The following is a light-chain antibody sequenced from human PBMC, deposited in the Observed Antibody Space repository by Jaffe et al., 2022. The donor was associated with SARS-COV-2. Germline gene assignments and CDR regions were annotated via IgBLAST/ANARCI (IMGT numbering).Light chain of an antibody. CDR2: TAV. CDR3: LQYNSYPFT. Sequence: DIQMTQSPSSLSASVGDRVTITCRASQSIRNDLGWYQQKPGKAPQRLIYTAVNLHSGVSSRFSGSASGTEFTLTITSLQPEDFTTYYCLQYNSYPFTFGQGTKLEI. CDR1: QSIRND. J-gene: IGKJ2*01. V-gene: IGKV1-17*01.